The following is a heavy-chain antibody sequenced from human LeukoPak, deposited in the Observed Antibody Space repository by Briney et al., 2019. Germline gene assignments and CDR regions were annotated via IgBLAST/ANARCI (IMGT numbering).Heavy chain of an antibody. CDR1: GFTFSSYW. D-gene: IGHD6-19*01. V-gene: IGHV3-7*01. J-gene: IGHJ4*02. CDR2: INQDGSEK. Sequence: GGSLRLSCAASGFTFSSYWMSWVRQAPGKGLEWVANINQDGSEKYSVDSVKGRFTISRDNAKNSLYLQMNSLRAEDTAVYYCARGVAVAATALDYWGQGTLVTVSS. CDR3: ARGVAVAATALDY.